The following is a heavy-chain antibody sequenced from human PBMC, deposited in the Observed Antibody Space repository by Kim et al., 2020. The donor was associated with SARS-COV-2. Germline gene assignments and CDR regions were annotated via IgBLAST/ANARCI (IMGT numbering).Heavy chain of an antibody. V-gene: IGHV3-15*01. CDR3: TTVVRWGIAAAGTSAEVYYYYGMDV. Sequence: GGSLRLSCAASGFTFSNAWMSWVRQAPGKGLEWVGRIKSKTDGGTTDYAAPVKGRFTISRDDSKNTLYLQMNSLKTEDTAVYYCTTVVRWGIAAAGTSAEVYYYYGMDVWGQGTTVTVSS. J-gene: IGHJ6*02. CDR2: IKSKTDGGTT. D-gene: IGHD6-13*01. CDR1: GFTFSNAW.